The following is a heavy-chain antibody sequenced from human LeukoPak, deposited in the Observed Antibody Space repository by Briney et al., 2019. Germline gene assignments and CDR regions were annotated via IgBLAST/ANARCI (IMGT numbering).Heavy chain of an antibody. Sequence: EASVKVSCKASGYTFTSYDINWVRQATGQGLEWMGWMNPNSGNTGYAQKFQGRVTMTRNTSISTAYMELSSLRSEDTAVYYCARVLSTRYCSSTSCYYPRFPRYYYGMDVWGQGTTVTVSS. J-gene: IGHJ6*02. V-gene: IGHV1-8*01. CDR3: ARVLSTRYCSSTSCYYPRFPRYYYGMDV. CDR1: GYTFTSYD. CDR2: MNPNSGNT. D-gene: IGHD2-2*01.